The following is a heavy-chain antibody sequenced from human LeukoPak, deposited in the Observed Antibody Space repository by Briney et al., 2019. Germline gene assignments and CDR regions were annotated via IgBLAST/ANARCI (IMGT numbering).Heavy chain of an antibody. Sequence: PGGSLRLSCAASGFTFSSYSMNWVRQAPGKGLEWVSSISSSSSYIYYADSVKGRFTISRDNAKNSLYLQMNSLRVEDTAVYYCARGLAVVPAVSDYWGQGTLVTVSS. CDR3: ARGLAVVPAVSDY. CDR2: ISSSSSYI. CDR1: GFTFSSYS. J-gene: IGHJ4*02. D-gene: IGHD2-2*01. V-gene: IGHV3-21*01.